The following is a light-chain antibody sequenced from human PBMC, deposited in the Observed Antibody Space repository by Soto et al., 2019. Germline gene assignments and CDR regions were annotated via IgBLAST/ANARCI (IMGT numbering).Light chain of an antibody. CDR2: GAS. CDR3: QQYEAVVT. CDR1: QTVNNNY. V-gene: IGKV3-20*01. Sequence: IVLTQSPDTLSLSPWERATLSCRASQTVNNNYVAWYQQKPGQAPRLLIYGASNRATGIPDRFSGSGSGTDFTLTISRLEPEDVAVYYCQQYEAVVTFGQGTKVDIK. J-gene: IGKJ1*01.